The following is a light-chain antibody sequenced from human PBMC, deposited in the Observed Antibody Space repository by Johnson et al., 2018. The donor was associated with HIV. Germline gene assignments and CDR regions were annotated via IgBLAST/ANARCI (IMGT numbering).Light chain of an antibody. J-gene: IGLJ1*01. CDR2: ENN. Sequence: QSVLTQPPSVSAAPGQKVTISCSGSSSNIGNNYVSWYQQLPGTAPKLLIYENNKRPSGIPDRFSGSKSGTSATLGITGLTTGDEADYYCGTWDSSLSAGGYVFGTGTKVTIL. V-gene: IGLV1-51*02. CDR3: GTWDSSLSAGGYV. CDR1: SSNIGNNY.